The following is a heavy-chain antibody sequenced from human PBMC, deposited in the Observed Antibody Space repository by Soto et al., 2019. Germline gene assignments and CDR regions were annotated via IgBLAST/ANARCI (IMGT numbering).Heavy chain of an antibody. D-gene: IGHD3-9*01. J-gene: IGHJ4*02. Sequence: QVQLVQSGAEVKKPGASVKVSCRASGYTFTNYGISWVRQAPGQGLEWMGWINANNGNTNYAQTLQGRVTITTDTSTSTAYMELRILRSDDTAVYYCARDTMTGYLQFDYWGQGTLVTVSS. V-gene: IGHV1-18*01. CDR1: GYTFTNYG. CDR2: INANNGNT. CDR3: ARDTMTGYLQFDY.